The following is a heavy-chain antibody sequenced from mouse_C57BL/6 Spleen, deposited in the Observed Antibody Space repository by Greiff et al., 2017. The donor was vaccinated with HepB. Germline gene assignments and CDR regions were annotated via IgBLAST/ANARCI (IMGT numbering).Heavy chain of an antibody. CDR1: GFTFSDYG. CDR2: ISSGSSTI. D-gene: IGHD1-1*01. V-gene: IGHV5-17*01. Sequence: EVKLVASGGGLVKPGGSLKLSCAASGFTFSDYGMHWVRQAPEKGLEWVAYISSGSSTIYYADTVKGRFTISRDNAKNTLFLQMTSLRSEDTAMYYCARTYYYGNWYFDVWGTGTTVTVSS. CDR3: ARTYYYGNWYFDV. J-gene: IGHJ1*03.